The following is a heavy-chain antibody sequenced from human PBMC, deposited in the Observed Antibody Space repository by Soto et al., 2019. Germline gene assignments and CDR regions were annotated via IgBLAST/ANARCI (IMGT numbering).Heavy chain of an antibody. Sequence: PSETLSLTCTVSGCSISSGGYYWSWIRQHPGKGLEWIGYIYCSGSTYYNPSLKSRVTISVDTSKNQFSLKLSSVTAADTAVYYCARVGYCSSTSCYPSPNYAFDIWGQGTMVTVSS. V-gene: IGHV4-31*03. D-gene: IGHD2-2*01. J-gene: IGHJ3*02. CDR1: GCSISSGGYY. CDR2: IYCSGST. CDR3: ARVGYCSSTSCYPSPNYAFDI.